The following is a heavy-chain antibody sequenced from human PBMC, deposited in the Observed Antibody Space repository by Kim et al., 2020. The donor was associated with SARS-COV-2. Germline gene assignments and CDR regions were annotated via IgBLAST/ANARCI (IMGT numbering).Heavy chain of an antibody. CDR1: GYTFTGYY. CDR3: ARDGGGYYGSGSYSPYYYYYGMDV. V-gene: IGHV1-2*04. CDR2: INPNSGGT. J-gene: IGHJ6*02. D-gene: IGHD3-10*01. Sequence: ASVKVSCKASGYTFTGYYMHWVRQAPGQGLEWMGWINPNSGGTNYAQKFQGWVTMTRDTSINTAYMELSRLRSDDTAVYYCARDGGGYYGSGSYSPYYYYYGMDVWGQGTTVTVSS.